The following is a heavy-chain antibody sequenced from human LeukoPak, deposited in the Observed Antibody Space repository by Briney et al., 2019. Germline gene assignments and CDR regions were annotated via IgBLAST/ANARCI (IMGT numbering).Heavy chain of an antibody. D-gene: IGHD2-2*01. CDR3: ARDRGYCRGTTCYAYYFDS. CDR2: IRYDGDNK. CDR1: GFTFSSYG. V-gene: IGHV3-30*02. J-gene: IGHJ4*02. Sequence: GGSLRLSCVASGFTFSSYGMHWVRQAPGKGLEWVAFIRYDGDNKYYADSVRGRFTISRDTSKNTLYLQMNSLRAEDTAVYYCARDRGYCRGTTCYAYYFDSWGQGTLVTVSS.